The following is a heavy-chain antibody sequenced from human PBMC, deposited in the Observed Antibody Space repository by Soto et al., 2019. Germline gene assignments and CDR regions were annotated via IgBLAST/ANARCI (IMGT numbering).Heavy chain of an antibody. Sequence: QVQLVESGGGVVQPGRSLRLSCAASEFTFTDYAMHWVRQAPGKGLEWVAVISYDGSNQNYADSVKGRFTISRDNSKNTLYLQMNSLRAEETAVYYCAGGRSGGGDDCWGQGTLVTVSS. CDR3: AGGRSGGGDDC. D-gene: IGHD3-16*01. CDR1: EFTFTDYA. V-gene: IGHV3-30-3*01. J-gene: IGHJ4*02. CDR2: ISYDGSNQ.